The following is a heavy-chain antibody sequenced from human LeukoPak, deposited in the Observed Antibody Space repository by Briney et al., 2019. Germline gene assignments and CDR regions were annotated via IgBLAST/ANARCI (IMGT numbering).Heavy chain of an antibody. CDR2: INPRTGST. Sequence: GASVKVSCKASGYTFTSYYIFWARQAPGQGLEWMGIINPRTGSTSYSQKFQGRVTMTRDMSTSTVYMELSSLRSEDTALYYCARGVHVRVYDSNPHYGHYWGQGTLVTVSS. J-gene: IGHJ4*02. CDR1: GYTFTSYY. D-gene: IGHD3-22*01. CDR3: ARGVHVRVYDSNPHYGHY. V-gene: IGHV1-46*01.